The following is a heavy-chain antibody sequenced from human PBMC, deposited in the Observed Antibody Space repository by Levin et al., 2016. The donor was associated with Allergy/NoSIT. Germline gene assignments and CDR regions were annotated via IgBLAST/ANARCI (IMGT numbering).Heavy chain of an antibody. CDR3: ARGTRWGYGDFDQ. D-gene: IGHD4-17*01. J-gene: IGHJ5*02. Sequence: GGSLRLSCAASGFIFSDYYMSWIRQAPGKGLEWILYISSNGRTIYYADSVKGRFTISRDNANNSLFLQAISLRTDDTAIYYCARGTRWGYGDFDQWGQGTLVTVSS. CDR2: ISSNGRTI. CDR1: GFIFSDYY. V-gene: IGHV3-11*01.